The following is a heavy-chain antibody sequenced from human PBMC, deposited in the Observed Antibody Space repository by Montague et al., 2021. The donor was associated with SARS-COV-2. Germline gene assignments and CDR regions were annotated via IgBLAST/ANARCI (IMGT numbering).Heavy chain of an antibody. D-gene: IGHD5-12*01. Sequence: SETLSLTCSVSGVSISSGFYWACSQQSPGKGPEWIGTVYHSGYTHYNPSLNGRVTVSIDTSKNQFSLTVTSVTAADTAVYFCARRGYTGSDYFDYWGREPWSPSPQ. CDR1: GVSISSGFY. CDR2: VYHSGYT. J-gene: IGHJ4*02. V-gene: IGHV4-38-2*01. CDR3: ARRGYTGSDYFDY.